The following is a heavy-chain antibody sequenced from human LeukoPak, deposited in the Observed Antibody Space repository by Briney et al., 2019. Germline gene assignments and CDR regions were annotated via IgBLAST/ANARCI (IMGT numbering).Heavy chain of an antibody. CDR1: GYTFTSYG. Sequence: ASVKVSCKASGYTFTSYGISWVRQAPGQGLEWMGWISACNGNTNYAQKLQGRVTMTTDTSTSTAYMELRSLRSDDTAVYYCARVGILYCSGGSCYSHYYYGMDVWGQGTTVTVSS. CDR3: ARVGILYCSGGSCYSHYYYGMDV. D-gene: IGHD2-15*01. J-gene: IGHJ6*02. V-gene: IGHV1-18*01. CDR2: ISACNGNT.